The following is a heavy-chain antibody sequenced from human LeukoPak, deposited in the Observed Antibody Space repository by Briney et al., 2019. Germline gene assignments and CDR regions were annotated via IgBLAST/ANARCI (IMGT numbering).Heavy chain of an antibody. D-gene: IGHD3-9*01. Sequence: GGSLRLSCVASEFTFSDYWMTWVRQAPGKGLEWVANIRKDGSDKNYVDSVKGRFTISRDNAKNSLYLQMNSLRAEDTAVYYCARVDYDILTGYYYYYYYGMDVWGQGTTVTVSS. J-gene: IGHJ6*02. CDR1: EFTFSDYW. V-gene: IGHV3-7*03. CDR3: ARVDYDILTGYYYYYYYGMDV. CDR2: IRKDGSDK.